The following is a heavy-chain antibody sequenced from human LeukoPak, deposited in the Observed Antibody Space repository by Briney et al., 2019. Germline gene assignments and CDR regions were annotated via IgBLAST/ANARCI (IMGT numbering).Heavy chain of an antibody. V-gene: IGHV3-48*04. D-gene: IGHD2-21*02. CDR2: ISSSGSTI. Sequence: GGSLRLSCAASGFTFSSYGMHWVRQAPGKGLEWVSYISSSGSTIYYADSVKGRFTISRDNAKNSLYLQMNSLRAEDTAVYYCARMVVTASLDYWGQGTLVTVSS. J-gene: IGHJ4*02. CDR3: ARMVVTASLDY. CDR1: GFTFSSYG.